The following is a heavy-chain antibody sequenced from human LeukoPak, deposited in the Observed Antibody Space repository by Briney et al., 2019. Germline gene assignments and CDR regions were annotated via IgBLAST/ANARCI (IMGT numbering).Heavy chain of an antibody. CDR2: IYYTEST. CDR1: GGSISSGGSF. V-gene: IGHV4-31*03. J-gene: IGHJ6*03. CDR3: ARLDTSHYYMDV. D-gene: IGHD3-22*01. Sequence: PSETLSLTCTVSGGSISSGGSFWSWIRQHPLKGLEWIGYIYYTESTYYNPSLKSRLSKPLETSKNQFSLKLTSVTAADTAVYYCARLDTSHYYMDVWGKGTTVTVSS.